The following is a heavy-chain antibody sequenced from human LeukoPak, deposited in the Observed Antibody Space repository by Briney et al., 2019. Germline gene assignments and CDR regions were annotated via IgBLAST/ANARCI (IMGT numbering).Heavy chain of an antibody. V-gene: IGHV3-7*01. CDR3: VRSYSH. CDR2: IKEDGSEE. Sequence: PGGSLRLSCAASGFTFSSFWMNWVRQAPGKGLEWVANIKEDGSEEYYLDSVKGRFTISRDNAENSLYLQMNSLRAEDTAVYYCVRSYSHWGQGTLVTVSS. CDR1: GFTFSSFW. D-gene: IGHD2-21*01. J-gene: IGHJ1*01.